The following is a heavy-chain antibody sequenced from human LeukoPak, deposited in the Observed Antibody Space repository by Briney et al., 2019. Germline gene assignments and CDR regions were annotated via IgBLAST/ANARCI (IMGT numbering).Heavy chain of an antibody. Sequence: SETLSLTCTVSGGSISSHYWSWIRQPPGKGLEWIGYIYYSVSTNYNPTLKSRVTISVATSKTQFSLKLSSVTAADKAVYYCARDPMTTVVHDAFDIWGQGTMVTVSS. J-gene: IGHJ3*02. CDR2: IYYSVST. V-gene: IGHV4-59*11. D-gene: IGHD4-23*01. CDR1: GGSISSHY. CDR3: ARDPMTTVVHDAFDI.